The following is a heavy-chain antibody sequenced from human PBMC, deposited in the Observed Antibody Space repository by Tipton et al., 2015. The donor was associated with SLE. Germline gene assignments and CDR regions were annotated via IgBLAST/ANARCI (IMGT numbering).Heavy chain of an antibody. V-gene: IGHV4-59*04. CDR3: AAAAGRAGAY. CDR2: IYYSGST. J-gene: IGHJ4*02. CDR1: GGSISSYY. D-gene: IGHD6-13*01. Sequence: PGLVKPSETLSLTCTVSGGSISSYYWGWIRQPPGKGLEWIGNIYYSGSTYYNPSLKSRVTISVDTSKNQFSLKLSSVTAADTAVYYCAAAAGRAGAYWGQGTLVTVSS.